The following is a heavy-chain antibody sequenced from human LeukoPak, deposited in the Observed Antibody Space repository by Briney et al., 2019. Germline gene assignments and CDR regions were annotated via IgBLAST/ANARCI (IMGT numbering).Heavy chain of an antibody. CDR1: GYTGTIYC. CDR2: INPSGSST. J-gene: IGHJ1*01. V-gene: IGHV1-46*01. Sequence: ASVKLSCEASGYTGTIYCIKYVRQSPGQGLEWMGIINPSGSSTSYAQKFQGRVTMTRDTSTSTVYMELSSLRSEDTAVYYCARDSTVVVVAATQYFQHWGQGTLVTVSS. CDR3: ARDSTVVVVAATQYFQH. D-gene: IGHD2-15*01.